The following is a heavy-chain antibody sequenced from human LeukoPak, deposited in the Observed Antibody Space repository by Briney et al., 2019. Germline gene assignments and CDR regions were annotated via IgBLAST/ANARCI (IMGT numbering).Heavy chain of an antibody. D-gene: IGHD1-1*01. Sequence: GGSLRLSCTAPGFPFSEYSMNWVRQVPGKGLEWISYIGIDSGNTKYADSVRGRFTISADKAKNSLYLQMNSLRVEDTAVYYCARDHNYAFDNWGQGTLVSVAS. CDR1: GFPFSEYS. V-gene: IGHV3-48*01. CDR3: ARDHNYAFDN. CDR2: IGIDSGNT. J-gene: IGHJ4*02.